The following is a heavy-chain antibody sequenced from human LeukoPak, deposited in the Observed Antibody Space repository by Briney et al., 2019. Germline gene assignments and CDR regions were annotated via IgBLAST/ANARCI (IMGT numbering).Heavy chain of an antibody. J-gene: IGHJ6*02. CDR2: IGWDGTNI. CDR1: GFTFDRHT. V-gene: IGHV3-43*01. D-gene: IGHD3-3*01. CDR3: TKDTEWGMDV. Sequence: PGGSLRLSCAASGFTFDRHTMHWVRQPPGKGPEWVSLIGWDGTNIDYADSVKGRFTISRDNSKNFAYLQMHSLRTEDTALYYCTKDTEWGMDVWGQGTTVIVSS.